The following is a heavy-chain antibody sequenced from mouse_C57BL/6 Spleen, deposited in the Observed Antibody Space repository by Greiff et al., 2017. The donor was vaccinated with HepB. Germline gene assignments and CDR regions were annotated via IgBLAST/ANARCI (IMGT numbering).Heavy chain of an antibody. J-gene: IGHJ2*01. D-gene: IGHD2-4*01. CDR3: ARGRDYDAGDY. CDR1: GYTFTSYG. Sequence: QVQLKESGAELARPGASVKLSCKASGYTFTSYGISWVKQRTGQGLEWIGEIYPRSGNTYYNEKFKGKATLTADKSSSTAYMELRSLTSEDSAVYFCARGRDYDAGDYWGQGTTLTVSS. CDR2: IYPRSGNT. V-gene: IGHV1-81*01.